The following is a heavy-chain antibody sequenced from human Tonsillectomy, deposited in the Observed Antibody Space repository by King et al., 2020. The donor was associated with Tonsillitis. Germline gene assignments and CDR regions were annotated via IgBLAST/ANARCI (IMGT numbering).Heavy chain of an antibody. CDR2: ITSSSSSI. J-gene: IGHJ6*02. Sequence: VQLVESGGGLVQPGGSLRLSCAASGFTFDVYSMNWVRKAPGKGLEWVSYITSSSSSIYYADSVKGRFTISRDNAKNSLYLQMNSLRGEDTAVYYCARDRFLTVTVPTMDVWGQGTTVTVSS. V-gene: IGHV3-48*01. CDR3: ARDRFLTVTVPTMDV. CDR1: GFTFDVYS. D-gene: IGHD4-17*01.